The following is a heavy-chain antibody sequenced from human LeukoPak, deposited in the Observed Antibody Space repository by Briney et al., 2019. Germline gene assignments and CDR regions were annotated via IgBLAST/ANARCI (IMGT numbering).Heavy chain of an antibody. CDR1: GFTFSNYW. Sequence: GGSLRLSCAASGFTFSNYWMHWVRQAPGKGLVWVSRINSDGSSRNYADSVKGRFTISRDNAKNSLFLQMNSLRVEDTAMYYCARRAVAGTADYWGQGTLVTVSS. D-gene: IGHD6-19*01. CDR2: INSDGSSR. CDR3: ARRAVAGTADY. J-gene: IGHJ4*02. V-gene: IGHV3-74*01.